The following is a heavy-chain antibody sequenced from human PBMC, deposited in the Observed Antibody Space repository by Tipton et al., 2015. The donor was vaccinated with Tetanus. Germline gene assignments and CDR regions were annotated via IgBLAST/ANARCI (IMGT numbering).Heavy chain of an antibody. CDR1: GASLRNSY. D-gene: IGHD1-26*01. Sequence: TLSLTCTVSGASLRNSYWSWIRQPPGRGLEWIGEINHSGRANYNPSLKSRFTILVDASKNQFSLKVNSVTAADTALYYCARGLPREPFYFDYWGQGKEVTVSS. CDR3: ARGLPREPFYFDY. J-gene: IGHJ4*02. V-gene: IGHV4-34*01. CDR2: INHSGRA.